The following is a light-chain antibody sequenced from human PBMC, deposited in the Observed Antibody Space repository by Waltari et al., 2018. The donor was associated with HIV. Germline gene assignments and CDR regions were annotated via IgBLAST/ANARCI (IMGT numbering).Light chain of an antibody. CDR1: TLGNKY. Sequence: SYELTQPPSVSVSPGQTATISCSGDTLGNKYASWYQQRPGQSPVLHIHQDSQRLSGIPERFSGSNSGNTATLTISGTQPTDEADYFCQAWDGSTVVFGGGTKLTVL. J-gene: IGLJ2*01. CDR2: QDS. V-gene: IGLV3-1*01. CDR3: QAWDGSTVV.